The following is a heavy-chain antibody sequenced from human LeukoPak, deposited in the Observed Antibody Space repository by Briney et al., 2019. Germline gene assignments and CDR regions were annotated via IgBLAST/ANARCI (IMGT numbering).Heavy chain of an antibody. D-gene: IGHD6-13*01. CDR3: AKGSAAAAVLDY. CDR2: ISYDGKTK. CDR1: GFTFRTFG. J-gene: IGHJ4*02. Sequence: GGSLRLSCAASGFTFRTFGMHWVRQAPGKGLEWVAVISYDGKTKHFADSVKGRFTITRDNSKNTLFLQMNSLRYEDSAVYFCAKGSAAAAVLDYWGQGTLVTVSS. V-gene: IGHV3-30*18.